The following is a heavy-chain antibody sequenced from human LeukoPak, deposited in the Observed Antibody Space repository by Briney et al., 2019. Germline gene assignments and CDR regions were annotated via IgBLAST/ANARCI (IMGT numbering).Heavy chain of an antibody. V-gene: IGHV4-59*01. CDR1: GGSISSYY. J-gene: IGHJ4*02. D-gene: IGHD3-22*01. CDR2: IYYSGST. Sequence: SETLSLTCTVSGGSISSYYWSWIRQPPGKGLEWIGYIYYSGSTNYNPSLKSRVTISVDTSKNQFSLKLSSVTAADTAVYYCARFHTSGYYRHFDFWGQGTLVTVSS. CDR3: ARFHTSGYYRHFDF.